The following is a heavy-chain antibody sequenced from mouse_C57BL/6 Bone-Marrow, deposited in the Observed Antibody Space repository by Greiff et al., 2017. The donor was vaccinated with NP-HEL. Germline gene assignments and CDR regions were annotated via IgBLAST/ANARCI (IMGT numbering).Heavy chain of an antibody. J-gene: IGHJ1*03. CDR3: AKNSYYGSHWYFDV. V-gene: IGHV2-5*01. D-gene: IGHD1-1*01. CDR2: LWRGGST. CDR1: GFSLPSYG. Sequence: VQLQQSGPGLVQPSQSLSITCTVSGFSLPSYGVHWVRQSPGKGLEWLGVLWRGGSTDYNAAFMSRLSITKDNSKSQVFFKMNSLQADDTAIYYCAKNSYYGSHWYFDVWGTGTTVTVSS.